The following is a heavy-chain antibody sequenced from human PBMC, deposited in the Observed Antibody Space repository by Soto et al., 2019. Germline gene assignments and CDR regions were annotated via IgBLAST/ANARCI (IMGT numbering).Heavy chain of an antibody. CDR2: INHSGST. D-gene: IGHD6-6*01. J-gene: IGHJ6*02. CDR3: ARQQLVPYYYYYYGMDV. Sequence: SETLSLTCAVYGGSFSGYYWSWVRQPPGKGLEWIGEINHSGSTNYNPSLKSRVTISVDTSKNQFSLKLSSVTAADTAVYYCARQQLVPYYYYYYGMDVWGQGTTVTV. CDR1: GGSFSGYY. V-gene: IGHV4-34*01.